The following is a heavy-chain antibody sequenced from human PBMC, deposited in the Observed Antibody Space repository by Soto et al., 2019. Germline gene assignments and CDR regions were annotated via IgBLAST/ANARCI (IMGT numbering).Heavy chain of an antibody. V-gene: IGHV1-46*01. J-gene: IGHJ4*02. Sequence: QVQLVQYGAEVKKPGASVKVSCEASGYTFTNYYIHWVRQAPGRGLEWMAVINPSGGSTRYAQKFQGRVTMTRDKSASTVYMELSSLRSEDTAVYYCAKTYGFLGGYYFDYWGQGTLVTVSS. D-gene: IGHD3-16*01. CDR2: INPSGGST. CDR1: GYTFTNYY. CDR3: AKTYGFLGGYYFDY.